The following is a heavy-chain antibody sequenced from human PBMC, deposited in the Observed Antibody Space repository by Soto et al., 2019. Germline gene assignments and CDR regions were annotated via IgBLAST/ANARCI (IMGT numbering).Heavy chain of an antibody. CDR2: IYNNVRT. D-gene: IGHD2-2*01. Sequence: SETLSLTCTVSGGSISSSSWSWIRQPPGRGLEWIGYIYNNVRTDYNPSLKSHVTISVDTSKNHFSLKLSSVTPADTAVYYCARARFCTSTSCYHYFDFWGQGTLVTVSS. CDR3: ARARFCTSTSCYHYFDF. CDR1: GGSISSSS. V-gene: IGHV4-59*01. J-gene: IGHJ4*02.